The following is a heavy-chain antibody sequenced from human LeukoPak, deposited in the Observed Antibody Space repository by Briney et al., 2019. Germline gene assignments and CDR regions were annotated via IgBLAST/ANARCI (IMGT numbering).Heavy chain of an antibody. J-gene: IGHJ3*02. CDR3: ARDRTNIYGDAFDI. V-gene: IGHV4-39*07. D-gene: IGHD5-18*01. CDR1: GGFISSSSYY. CDR2: IYYSGST. Sequence: PSETLSLTCTVSGGFISSSSYYWGWIRQPPGKGLEWIGSIYYSGSTYYNPSLKSRVTISVDTSKNQFSLKLRSVTAADTAVYYCARDRTNIYGDAFDIWGQGTMVTVSS.